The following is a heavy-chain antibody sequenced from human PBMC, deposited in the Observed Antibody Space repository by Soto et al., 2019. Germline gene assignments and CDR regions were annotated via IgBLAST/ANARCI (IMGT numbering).Heavy chain of an antibody. J-gene: IGHJ6*02. CDR1: GYSFTSYW. CDR2: IYPDDSDT. CDR3: ARRRQQQPFGMDV. D-gene: IGHD6-13*01. Sequence: SGESLKISCKGSGYSFTSYWIGWVRQMPGKGLEWMGIIYPDDSDTRYSPSFQGQVTISADKSISTAYLQWSSLKASDTAMYYCARRRQQQPFGMDVWGQGTTVTVS. V-gene: IGHV5-51*01.